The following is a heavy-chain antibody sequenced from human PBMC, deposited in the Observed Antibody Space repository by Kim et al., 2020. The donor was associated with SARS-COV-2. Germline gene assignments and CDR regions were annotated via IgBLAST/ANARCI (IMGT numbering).Heavy chain of an antibody. Sequence: SETLSLTCTVSGGSISSSSYYWGWIRQPPGKGLEWIGSIYYSGSTYYNPSLKSRVTISVDTSKNQFSLKLSSVTAADTAVYYCARGFSSIAAARWWGQGT. CDR3: ARGFSSIAAARW. D-gene: IGHD6-13*01. J-gene: IGHJ4*02. CDR1: GGSISSSSYY. CDR2: IYYSGST. V-gene: IGHV4-39*07.